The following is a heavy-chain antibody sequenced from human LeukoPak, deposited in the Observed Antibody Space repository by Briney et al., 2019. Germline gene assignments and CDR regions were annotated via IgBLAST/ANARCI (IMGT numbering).Heavy chain of an antibody. V-gene: IGHV3-49*03. CDR1: GFTFGDYA. J-gene: IGHJ4*02. Sequence: PGGSLRLSCTASGFTFGDYAMSWFCQAPGKGLEWVGFIRSKAYGGTTEYAASVKGRFTISRDDSKSIAYLQMNSLKTEDTAVYYCTRDPHYDILTGYYPTLFDYWGQGTLVTVSS. CDR3: TRDPHYDILTGYYPTLFDY. D-gene: IGHD3-9*01. CDR2: IRSKAYGGTT.